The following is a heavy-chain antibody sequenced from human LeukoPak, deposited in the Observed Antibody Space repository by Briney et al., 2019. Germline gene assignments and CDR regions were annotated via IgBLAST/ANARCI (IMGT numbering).Heavy chain of an antibody. CDR2: IYYSGST. D-gene: IGHD6-13*01. CDR3: TRVYEGIAAAPTPNDY. J-gene: IGHJ4*02. Sequence: PSQTLSLTCTVSGGSISSSSYYWGWIRQPPGKGLEWIGSIYYSGSTNYNPSLKSRVTISVDTSKNQFSLKLSSVTAADTAVYYCTRVYEGIAAAPTPNDYWGQGTLVTVSS. V-gene: IGHV4-39*07. CDR1: GGSISSSSYY.